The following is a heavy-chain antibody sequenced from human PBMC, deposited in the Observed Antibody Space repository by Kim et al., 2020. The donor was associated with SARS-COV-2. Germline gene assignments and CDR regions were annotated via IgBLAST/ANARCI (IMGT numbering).Heavy chain of an antibody. V-gene: IGHV1-46*01. CDR3: ARDLNYYDSSGAFDY. CDR1: GYTFTSYY. CDR2: INPSGGST. J-gene: IGHJ4*02. Sequence: ASVKVSCKASGYTFTSYYMHWVRQAPGQGLEWMGIINPSGGSTSYAQKFQGRVTMTRDTSTSTVYMELSSLRSEDTAVYYCARDLNYYDSSGAFDYWGQGTLVTVSS. D-gene: IGHD3-22*01.